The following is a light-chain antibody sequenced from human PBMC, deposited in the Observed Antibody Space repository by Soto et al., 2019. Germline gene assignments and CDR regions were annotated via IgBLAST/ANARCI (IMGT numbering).Light chain of an antibody. CDR2: GAS. CDR1: QTVSSN. J-gene: IGKJ1*01. Sequence: EIVMTQSPATLSVSPGEGATLSCRASQTVSSNLAWYQQVPGQAPRLLIYGASTRATGVPARFSGSGSGTEFTLTIRRLQSEDFAVYYCQQYNNWPRTFGQGTKVEVK. CDR3: QQYNNWPRT. V-gene: IGKV3-15*01.